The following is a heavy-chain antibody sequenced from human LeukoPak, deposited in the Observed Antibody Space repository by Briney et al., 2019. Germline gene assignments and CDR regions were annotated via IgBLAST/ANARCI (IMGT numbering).Heavy chain of an antibody. CDR1: GFTFSSYA. D-gene: IGHD5-24*01. Sequence: GGSLRLSCAASGFTFSSYAMHWVRQAPGKGLEWVAVISYVGSNKYYADSVKGRFTISRDNSKNTLYLQMNSLRAEDTAVYYCARGPESDGYNYDYWGQGTLVTVSS. CDR2: ISYVGSNK. V-gene: IGHV3-30-3*01. J-gene: IGHJ4*02. CDR3: ARGPESDGYNYDY.